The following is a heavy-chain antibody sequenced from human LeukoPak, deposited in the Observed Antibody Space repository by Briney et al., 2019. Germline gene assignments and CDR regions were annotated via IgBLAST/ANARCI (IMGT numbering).Heavy chain of an antibody. D-gene: IGHD3-10*01. CDR2: IYHNGST. CDR1: GYSISSGFH. V-gene: IGHV4-38-2*02. CDR3: AREVGWLHPAGAFDI. Sequence: SETLSLTCTVSGYSISSGFHWGWIRQPPGKGLEWIGNIYHNGSTYYNPSLKGRVTMSVDTSKNHFSLMLGSVTAADTAVYYCAREVGWLHPAGAFDIWGQGTLVPVSS. J-gene: IGHJ3*02.